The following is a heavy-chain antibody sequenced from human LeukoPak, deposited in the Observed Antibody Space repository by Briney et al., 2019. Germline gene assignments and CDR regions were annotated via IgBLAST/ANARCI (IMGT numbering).Heavy chain of an antibody. Sequence: PGGSLRLSCAASGFTFSNYSMSWVRQAPGKGLEWVSTISGAGGTIYYADSVKGRFTISRDNSKNTLFLQFNSLRADDTAVYYCAKGRGTTATAAANYWGQGTLVTVSS. V-gene: IGHV3-23*01. CDR3: AKGRGTTATAAANY. CDR1: GFTFSNYS. CDR2: ISGAGGTI. J-gene: IGHJ4*02. D-gene: IGHD4-17*01.